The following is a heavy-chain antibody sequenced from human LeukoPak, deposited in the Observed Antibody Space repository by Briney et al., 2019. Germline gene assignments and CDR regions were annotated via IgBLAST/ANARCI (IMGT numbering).Heavy chain of an antibody. CDR2: IYYSGST. CDR1: GASISSYY. Sequence: PSETLSLTCTVSGASISSYYWSWIRQPPGKGLEWIGYIYYSGSTNYNPSLKSRVTISVDTSKNQFSLKLSSVTAADTAVYYCARVGAKSAYWGQGTLVTVSS. J-gene: IGHJ4*02. D-gene: IGHD1-26*01. V-gene: IGHV4-59*01. CDR3: ARVGAKSAY.